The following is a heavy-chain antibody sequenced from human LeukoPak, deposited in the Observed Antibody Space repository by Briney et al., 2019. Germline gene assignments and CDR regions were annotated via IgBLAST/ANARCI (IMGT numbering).Heavy chain of an antibody. CDR1: GFTFGDYG. Sequence: PGGSLRLSCEGSGFTFGDYGMHWVRQAPGKGLEWVSGISWNSGSIGYADSVKGRFTISRGNAKNSLYLQMNSLRAEDTALYYCAKDPTGRRDYYDSSGYFDYWGQGTLVTVSS. D-gene: IGHD3-22*01. V-gene: IGHV3-9*01. CDR3: AKDPTGRRDYYDSSGYFDY. J-gene: IGHJ4*02. CDR2: ISWNSGSI.